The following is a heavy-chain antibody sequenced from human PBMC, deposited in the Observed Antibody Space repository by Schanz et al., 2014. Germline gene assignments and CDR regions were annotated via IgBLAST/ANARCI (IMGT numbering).Heavy chain of an antibody. J-gene: IGHJ5*02. D-gene: IGHD5-12*01. Sequence: EIHLVESGGGLVMPGGSLRLSCAASGFTFNGAYMTWVRQAPGKGLEWVSGISGSGVITYYEDSVKGRFTISRDNSKNTLYLQMNSLRAEDTAIYYCAKYRYSVFDFDPWGQGTLVTVSS. CDR3: AKYRYSVFDFDP. CDR1: GFTFNGAY. V-gene: IGHV3-23*04. CDR2: ISGSGVIT.